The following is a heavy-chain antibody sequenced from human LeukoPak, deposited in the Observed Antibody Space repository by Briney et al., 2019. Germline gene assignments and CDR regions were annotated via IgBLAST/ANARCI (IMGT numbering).Heavy chain of an antibody. CDR3: ARGGGMGHYYYMDV. CDR2: IYYSGST. V-gene: IGHV4-39*07. D-gene: IGHD5-24*01. J-gene: IGHJ6*03. Sequence: SETLSLTCTVSGGSISSSSYYWGWIRQPPGKGLEWIGSIYYSGSTNYNPSLKSRVTISVDTSKNQFSLRLSSVTAADTAVYYCARGGGMGHYYYMDVWGKGTTVTISS. CDR1: GGSISSSSYY.